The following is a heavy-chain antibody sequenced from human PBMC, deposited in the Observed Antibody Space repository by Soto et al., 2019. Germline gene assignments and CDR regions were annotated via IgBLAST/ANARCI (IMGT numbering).Heavy chain of an antibody. Sequence: PGGSLRLSCAASGFTFSSYSMNWVRQAPGKGLEWVSSISSSSSYIYYADSVKGRFTISRDNAKNSLYLQMNSLRAEDTAVYYCAGGYCSSTSCQEWVRLYYYYMDVWGKGTTVTVSS. J-gene: IGHJ6*03. V-gene: IGHV3-21*01. D-gene: IGHD2-2*01. CDR1: GFTFSSYS. CDR2: ISSSSSYI. CDR3: AGGYCSSTSCQEWVRLYYYYMDV.